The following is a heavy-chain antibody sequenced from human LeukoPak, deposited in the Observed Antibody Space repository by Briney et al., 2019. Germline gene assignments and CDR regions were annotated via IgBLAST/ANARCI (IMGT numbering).Heavy chain of an antibody. D-gene: IGHD1-1*01. Sequence: GASVTVCFTAAAYTFIAYNKHWMRVAPGQGLEWMGIISPSGGSTTYAQKFQGRVTMTGDTSTSTVYMELSSLRSEDTAVYYCARSRRLLELWGRGTLVTVSS. CDR2: ISPSGGST. J-gene: IGHJ4*02. V-gene: IGHV1-46*01. CDR1: AYTFIAYN. CDR3: ARSRRLLEL.